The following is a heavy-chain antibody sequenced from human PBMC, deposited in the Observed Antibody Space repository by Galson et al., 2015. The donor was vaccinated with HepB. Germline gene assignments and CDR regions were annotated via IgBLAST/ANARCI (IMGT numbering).Heavy chain of an antibody. CDR2: IIPIFGTA. CDR3: ARVGITGTNYYYYGMDV. V-gene: IGHV1-69*13. J-gene: IGHJ6*02. Sequence: SVTVSCKASRGTFSSYAISWVRQAPGQGLEWMGGIIPIFGTANYAQKFQGRVTITADESTSTAYMELSSLRSEDTAVYYCARVGITGTNYYYYGMDVWGQGTTVTVSS. CDR1: RGTFSSYA. D-gene: IGHD1-7*01.